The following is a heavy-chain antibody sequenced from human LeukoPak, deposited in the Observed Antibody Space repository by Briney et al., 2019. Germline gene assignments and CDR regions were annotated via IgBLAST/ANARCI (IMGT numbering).Heavy chain of an antibody. CDR2: IYYSGTT. CDR1: GASISSHY. Sequence: KPSETLSLTCSVSGASISSHYWAWIWQPPGKGLEWIGYIYYSGTTNYNPSLKSRVTISLDTSKNQFSLKLSSLTAADTAVYYCASGRPLGFDYWGQGTLVTVSS. V-gene: IGHV4-59*11. CDR3: ASGRPLGFDY. D-gene: IGHD1-26*01. J-gene: IGHJ4*02.